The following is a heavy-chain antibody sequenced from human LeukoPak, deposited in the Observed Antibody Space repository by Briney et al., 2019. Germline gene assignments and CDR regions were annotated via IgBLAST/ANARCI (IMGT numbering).Heavy chain of an antibody. D-gene: IGHD3-10*01. CDR2: IYYSGST. J-gene: IGHJ4*02. V-gene: IGHV4-30-4*08. CDR3: AREHYYGSGSYGGGISFDY. Sequence: PSETLSLTCTVSGGSISSGDYYWSWIRQPPGKGLEWIGYIYYSGSTYYNPSLKSRVIISVDTSKNQFSLKLSSVTAADTAVYYCAREHYYGSGSYGGGISFDYWGQGTLVTVSS. CDR1: GGSISSGDYY.